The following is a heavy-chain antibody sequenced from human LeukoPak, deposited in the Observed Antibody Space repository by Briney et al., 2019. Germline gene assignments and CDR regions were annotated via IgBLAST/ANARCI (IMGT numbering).Heavy chain of an antibody. CDR3: ARFSGYSSGWYGGYFDY. J-gene: IGHJ4*02. CDR2: IIPIFGTA. Sequence: SVKVSCKASGGTFSSYAISWVRQAPGQGLEWMGGIIPIFGTANYAQKFQGRVTITADESTSTAYMELSSLRSEDTAVYYCARFSGYSSGWYGGYFDYWGQGTLVTVSS. CDR1: GGTFSSYA. D-gene: IGHD6-19*01. V-gene: IGHV1-69*13.